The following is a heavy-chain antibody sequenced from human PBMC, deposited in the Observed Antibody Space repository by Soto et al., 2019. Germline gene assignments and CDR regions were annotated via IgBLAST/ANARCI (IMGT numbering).Heavy chain of an antibody. V-gene: IGHV1-69*13. CDR1: GGTFSSYA. D-gene: IGHD3-9*01. CDR3: ARGSLSINFYYYGMDV. CDR2: IIPIFGTA. Sequence: EASVKVSCKASGGTFSSYAISWVRQAPGQGLEWMGGIIPIFGTANYAQKFQGRVTITADESTSTAYMELSSLRSEDTAVYYCARGSLSINFYYYGMDVWGQGTTVTVSS. J-gene: IGHJ6*02.